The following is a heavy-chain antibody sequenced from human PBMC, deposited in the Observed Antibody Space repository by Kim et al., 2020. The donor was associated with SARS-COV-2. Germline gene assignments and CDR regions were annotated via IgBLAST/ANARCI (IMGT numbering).Heavy chain of an antibody. D-gene: IGHD2-21*01. J-gene: IGHJ3*02. Sequence: YFIGSTSYSPSLKSGVTISVDTSKNQFCLKRTSVTAADTVVYYCWHSAFDIWSQGTMVTVSS. CDR2: YFIGST. V-gene: IGHV4-39*01. CDR3: WHSAFDI.